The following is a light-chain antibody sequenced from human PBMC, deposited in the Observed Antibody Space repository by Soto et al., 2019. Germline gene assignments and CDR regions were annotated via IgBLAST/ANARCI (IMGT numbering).Light chain of an antibody. J-gene: IGLJ1*01. V-gene: IGLV2-8*01. Sequence: QSVLTQPPSASGSPGQSVTISCTGTSSDVGGYNFVSWYQQHPGKAPKLLIYEVSKRPSGVPDRFSGSKSGNTASLTVSGLQAEDDADYYCSSYVGSNNYVFGTGTKLTVL. CDR3: SSYVGSNNYV. CDR1: SSDVGGYNF. CDR2: EVS.